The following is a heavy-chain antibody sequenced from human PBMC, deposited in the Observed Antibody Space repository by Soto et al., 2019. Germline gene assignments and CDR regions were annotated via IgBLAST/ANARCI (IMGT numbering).Heavy chain of an antibody. V-gene: IGHV4-59*01. CDR2: IYYSGST. D-gene: IGHD6-19*01. CDR1: GGSISTYY. Sequence: QVQLQESGPGLVKPSETLSLTCAVSGGSISTYYWSWFRQFPGKGLEWIGYIYYSGSTKYNPSLKSRVTISLDKAKNQFSLKLTSLNAADTAVYYCARGRGSGWSFDYWGQGTLVTVSS. CDR3: ARGRGSGWSFDY. J-gene: IGHJ4*02.